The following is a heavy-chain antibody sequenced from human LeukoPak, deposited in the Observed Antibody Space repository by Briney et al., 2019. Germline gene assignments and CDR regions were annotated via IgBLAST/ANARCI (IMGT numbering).Heavy chain of an antibody. J-gene: IGHJ5*02. CDR2: INHSGST. V-gene: IGHV4-34*01. CDR1: GRSFSGYY. D-gene: IGHD3-3*01. CDR3: ARGLAITIFGVVRRDNWFDP. Sequence: PSETLSLTCAVYGRSFSGYYWSWIRQPPGKGLEWIGEINHSGSTNYNPSLKSRVTISVDTSKNQFSLKLSSVTAADTAVYYCARGLAITIFGVVRRDNWFDPWGQGTLVTVSS.